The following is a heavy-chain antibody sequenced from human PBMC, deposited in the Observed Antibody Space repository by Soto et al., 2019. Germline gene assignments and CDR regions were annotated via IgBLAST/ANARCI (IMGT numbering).Heavy chain of an antibody. CDR3: ARGGPTYYYDSSGYYFDY. D-gene: IGHD3-22*01. CDR1: GGTFSSYA. CDR2: IIPIFGTA. Sequence: SLKVSCKASGGTFSSYAISWVRQAPGQGREWMGGIIPIFGTANYAQKFQGRVTITADKSTSTAYMELSSLRSEDTAVYYCARGGPTYYYDSSGYYFDYWGQGTLVTVSS. V-gene: IGHV1-69*06. J-gene: IGHJ4*02.